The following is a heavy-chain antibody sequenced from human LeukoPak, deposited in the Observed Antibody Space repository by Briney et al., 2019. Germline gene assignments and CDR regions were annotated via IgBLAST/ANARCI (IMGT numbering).Heavy chain of an antibody. Sequence: SSETLSLTGTVSGGSISSSSYYWGWIRQPPGKGQEWIGSIYYSGSTYYNPSLKSRVTISVDTSKNQFSLKLSSVTAADTAVYYCARFAPYDSSGAIDYWGQGTLVTVSS. J-gene: IGHJ4*02. CDR2: IYYSGST. CDR1: GGSISSSSYY. CDR3: ARFAPYDSSGAIDY. V-gene: IGHV4-39*01. D-gene: IGHD3-22*01.